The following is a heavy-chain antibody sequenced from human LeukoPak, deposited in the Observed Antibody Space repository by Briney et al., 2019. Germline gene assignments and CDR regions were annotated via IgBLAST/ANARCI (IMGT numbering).Heavy chain of an antibody. V-gene: IGHV3-30-3*01. CDR2: ISYDGSNK. J-gene: IGHJ4*02. Sequence: PGGSLRLSCAASGFTFSSYAMHWVRQAPGKGLEWVAVISYDGSNKYYADSVKGRFTISRDNSKNALYLQMNSLRAEDTAVYYCARDPRIVDTAMVTGDYWGQGTLVTVSS. D-gene: IGHD5-18*01. CDR1: GFTFSSYA. CDR3: ARDPRIVDTAMVTGDY.